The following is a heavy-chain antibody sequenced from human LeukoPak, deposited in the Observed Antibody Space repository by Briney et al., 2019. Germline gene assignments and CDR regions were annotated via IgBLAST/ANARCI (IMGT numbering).Heavy chain of an antibody. D-gene: IGHD6-13*01. CDR2: INPRDGST. J-gene: IGHJ6*02. CDR1: GYTFTINY. CDR3: ARDLAAPAGGDYGYYYYGMDV. Sequence: ASVKVSCKASGYTFTINYIHWVRQAPGQGLEWMGIINPRDGSTNYAQKFQGRVTMTTDTSTSTVNMELSSLRSEDTAVYYCARDLAAPAGGDYGYYYYGMDVWGQGTTVTVFS. V-gene: IGHV1-46*01.